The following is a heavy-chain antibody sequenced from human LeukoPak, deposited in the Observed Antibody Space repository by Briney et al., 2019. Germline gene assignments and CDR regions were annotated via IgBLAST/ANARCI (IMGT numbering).Heavy chain of an antibody. CDR2: TIPIFGTA. D-gene: IGHD6-6*01. CDR1: GGTFSSYA. Sequence: SVKVSCKASGGTFSSYAISWVRQAPGQGLEWMGGTIPIFGTANYAQKFQGRVTITADESTSTAYMELSSLRSEDTAVYYCARDLNEGSQYSRPGVAFDIWGQGTMVTVSS. CDR3: ARDLNEGSQYSRPGVAFDI. V-gene: IGHV1-69*13. J-gene: IGHJ3*02.